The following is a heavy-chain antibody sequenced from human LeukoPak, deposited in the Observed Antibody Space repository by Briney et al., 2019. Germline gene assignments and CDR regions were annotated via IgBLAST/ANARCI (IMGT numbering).Heavy chain of an antibody. CDR2: INPSGGST. J-gene: IGHJ5*02. CDR3: ARAGGYCSGGRCYNWFDP. CDR1: GYTFTTSY. V-gene: IGHV1-46*01. Sequence: ASVKVSCKASGYTFTTSYMHWVRQAPGQGLEWMGIINPSGGSTTYAQKFQGRVTMTRDTSTSTVYMELSSLRSEDTAVYYCARAGGYCSGGRCYNWFDPWGQGTLDIVSS. D-gene: IGHD2-15*01.